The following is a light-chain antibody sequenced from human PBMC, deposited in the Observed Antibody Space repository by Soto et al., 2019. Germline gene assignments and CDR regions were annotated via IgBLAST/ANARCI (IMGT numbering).Light chain of an antibody. CDR1: QSVSNSY. CDR2: GAS. V-gene: IGKV3-20*01. J-gene: IGKJ3*01. CDR3: QLYGSSPPFT. Sequence: EIVLTQSPGTLSLSPGDRATLFCRASQSVSNSYLAWYHQKPGQAPRLLIYGASVRVTGIPDRFSGSGSGTDFTLNISRLEPEDFAVYYCQLYGSSPPFTFGPGTKVDIK.